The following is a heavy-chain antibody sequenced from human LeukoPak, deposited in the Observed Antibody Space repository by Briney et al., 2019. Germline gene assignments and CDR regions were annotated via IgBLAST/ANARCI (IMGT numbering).Heavy chain of an antibody. J-gene: IGHJ4*02. Sequence: GGSLRLSCAASGFTFSSYWMHWVRQAPGKGLVWVSRINSDGSSTSYADSVKGRFTISRDNAKNTLYPQMNSLRAEDAAVYYCWLAVAGTFDYWGQGTLVTVSS. CDR3: WLAVAGTFDY. V-gene: IGHV3-74*01. D-gene: IGHD6-19*01. CDR1: GFTFSSYW. CDR2: INSDGSST.